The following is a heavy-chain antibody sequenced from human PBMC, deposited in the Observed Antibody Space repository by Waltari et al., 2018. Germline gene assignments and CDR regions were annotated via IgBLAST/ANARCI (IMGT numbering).Heavy chain of an antibody. J-gene: IGHJ4*02. V-gene: IGHV7-4-1*02. CDR1: GYTFTSYA. D-gene: IGHD6-13*01. CDR3: ARPRYRSYSSSWLAFDY. Sequence: QVQLVQSGSELKKPGASVKVSCKASGYTFTSYAMNWVRQAPGQGLEWMGWINTNPGNPTFAQGFTGRFVFSWDPPVGTEYLQISSLKAEDTAVYYCARPRYRSYSSSWLAFDYWGQGTLVTVSS. CDR2: INTNPGNP.